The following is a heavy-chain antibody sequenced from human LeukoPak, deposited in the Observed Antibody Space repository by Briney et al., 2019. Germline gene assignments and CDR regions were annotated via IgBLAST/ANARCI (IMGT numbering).Heavy chain of an antibody. Sequence: ASVKVSCKASGYTFTSYGISWVRQAPGQGLEWMGWISAYNGNTIYAQKLQGRVTMTTDTSTSTAYMELRSLRSDDTAVYYCARGPSGSHYYDSSGYYDYWGQGTLVTVSS. CDR2: ISAYNGNT. D-gene: IGHD3-22*01. V-gene: IGHV1-18*01. J-gene: IGHJ4*02. CDR3: ARGPSGSHYYDSSGYYDY. CDR1: GYTFTSYG.